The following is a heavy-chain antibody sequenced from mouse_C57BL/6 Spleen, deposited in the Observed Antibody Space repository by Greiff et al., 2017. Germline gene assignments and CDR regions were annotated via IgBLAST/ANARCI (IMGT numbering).Heavy chain of an antibody. V-gene: IGHV1-7*01. D-gene: IGHD2-4*01. J-gene: IGHJ4*01. Sequence: VQLQQSGAELAKPGASVKLSCKASGYTFTSYWMHWVKQRPGQGLEWIGYINPSSGYTKYNQKFQDKATLTADNSSSTAYMQLSSRTYEYSAVYYCARSGDYDDYAMDYWGQGTTVTVSS. CDR3: ARSGDYDDYAMDY. CDR2: INPSSGYT. CDR1: GYTFTSYW.